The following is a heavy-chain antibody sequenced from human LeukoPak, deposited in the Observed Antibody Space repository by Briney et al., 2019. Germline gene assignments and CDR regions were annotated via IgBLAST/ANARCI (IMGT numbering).Heavy chain of an antibody. CDR1: GFTFSSYG. D-gene: IGHD6-13*01. Sequence: GGSLRLSCAASGFTFSSYGMHWVRQAPVKGLEWVSVMSNDGSNKYYADSVKGRFTISRDNAKNTQYLQMNSLRAEDTGIYYCVKSGIAAAGQRGYFDYWGQGTLVTVSS. V-gene: IGHV3-30*18. J-gene: IGHJ4*02. CDR2: MSNDGSNK. CDR3: VKSGIAAAGQRGYFDY.